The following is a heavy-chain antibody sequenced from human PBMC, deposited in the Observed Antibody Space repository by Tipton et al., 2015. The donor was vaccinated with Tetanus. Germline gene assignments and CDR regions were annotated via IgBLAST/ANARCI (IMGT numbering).Heavy chain of an antibody. CDR3: ARDNRVTGNLWYFDY. J-gene: IGHJ4*01. CDR1: GDSISSNNW. CDR2: IFHLGYT. Sequence: GLVKPSGTLSLTCTVSGDSISSNNWWSWVRQTPEKGLEWIGDIFHLGYTNYNPSLRSRVTIAVDTSKNQFSLILNSVTAADTAVYYCARDNRVTGNLWYFDYWGHGTLVTVSS. D-gene: IGHD2-21*02. V-gene: IGHV4-4*02.